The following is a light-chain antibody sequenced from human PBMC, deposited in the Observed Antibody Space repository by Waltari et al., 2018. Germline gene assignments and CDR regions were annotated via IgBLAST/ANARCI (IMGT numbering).Light chain of an antibody. CDR1: SSDIGGYYY. J-gene: IGLJ2*01. CDR2: DVS. V-gene: IGLV2-14*03. Sequence: QSALTQPASVSGSPGQSLTISCTGTSSDIGGYYYVPWYQQVPGKAPRLIIYDVSYRPSGVSSRFSGSKSGNTASLTISGLQAGDEADYFCSSYIDSTTLELFGGGTSLTVL. CDR3: SSYIDSTTLEL.